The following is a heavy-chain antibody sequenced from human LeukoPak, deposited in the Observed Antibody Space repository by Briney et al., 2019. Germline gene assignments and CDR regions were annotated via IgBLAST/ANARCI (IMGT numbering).Heavy chain of an antibody. CDR1: GGSISSYC. CDR2: IYYSGRT. D-gene: IGHD3-3*01. CDR3: ARAVADFWSGQYYFDY. J-gene: IGHJ4*02. Sequence: SETLSLTCTVSGGSISSYCWSWIRQPPGKVLEWIGCIYYSGRTNYNPSLKSRVTISVDTSKNQFSLKLSSVTAADPAVFSCARAVADFWSGQYYFDYWGQGTLVTVSS. V-gene: IGHV4-59*01.